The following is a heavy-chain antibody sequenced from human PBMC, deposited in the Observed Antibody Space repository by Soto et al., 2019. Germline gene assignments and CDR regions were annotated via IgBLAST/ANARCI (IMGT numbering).Heavy chain of an antibody. CDR2: ISHGGSRK. V-gene: IGHV3-30*18. CDR3: EKWSEVFTLSSLGGNYFDS. J-gene: IGHJ4*02. Sequence: GGSLRLSCAASGFTFNNYGMHWVRQTPGKGLELVALISHGGSRKSYADFVKGRFTISRDNSNNTLSLQMSSLTPDDTAVYYREKWSEVFTLSSLGGNYFDSWGLGKRVTVS. D-gene: IGHD3-16*01. CDR1: GFTFNNYG.